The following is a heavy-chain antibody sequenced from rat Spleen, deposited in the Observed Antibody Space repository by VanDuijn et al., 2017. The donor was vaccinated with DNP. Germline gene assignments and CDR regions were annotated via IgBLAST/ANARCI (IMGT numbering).Heavy chain of an antibody. Sequence: QVQLKESGPGLVQPSQTLSLTCTVSGFSLTTNAVHWVRQPPGKGLEWIAAISSGGSTYYNSALKSRLSISRDTSKSQVFLKMNSLQTEDTAMYFCARYDYDGSSYPYWYFDFWGPGTMVTVSP. CDR1: GFSLTTNA. CDR2: ISSGGST. D-gene: IGHD1-12*02. V-gene: IGHV2-6*01. J-gene: IGHJ1*01. CDR3: ARYDYDGSSYPYWYFDF.